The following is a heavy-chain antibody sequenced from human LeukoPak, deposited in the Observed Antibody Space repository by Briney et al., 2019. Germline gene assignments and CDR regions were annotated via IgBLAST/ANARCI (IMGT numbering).Heavy chain of an antibody. CDR3: ARESGLYYFDY. CDR2: INPNTGGT. J-gene: IGHJ4*02. D-gene: IGHD3/OR15-3a*01. CDR1: KFTFTDYY. V-gene: IGHV1-2*02. Sequence: ASVKVSCKTSKFTFTDYYMHWVRQAPGEGLEWMGWINPNTGGTNYAQKFQGRVTMTSDTSISTAYMELSRLRSDDTAVYFCARESGLYYFDYWGQGTLVTVSS.